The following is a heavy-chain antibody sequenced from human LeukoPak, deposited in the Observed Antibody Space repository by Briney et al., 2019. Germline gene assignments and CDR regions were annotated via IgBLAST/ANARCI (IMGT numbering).Heavy chain of an antibody. CDR3: ARNIHCSSTSCPIDY. V-gene: IGHV5-51*01. CDR1: GHSFTSYW. Sequence: GESLKISCKGSGHSFTSYWIGWVRQMPGKGLEWMGIIYPGDSDTRYSPSFQGQVTISADKSISTAYLQWSSLKASDTAMYYCARNIHCSSTSCPIDYWGQGTLVTVSS. D-gene: IGHD2-2*01. J-gene: IGHJ4*02. CDR2: IYPGDSDT.